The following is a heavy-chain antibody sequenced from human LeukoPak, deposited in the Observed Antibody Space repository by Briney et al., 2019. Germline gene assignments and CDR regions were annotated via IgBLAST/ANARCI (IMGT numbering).Heavy chain of an antibody. Sequence: SVKVSCKASGGTFSSYAISWVRQAPGQGLEWMGGIIPIFGTANYAQKFQGRVTITADESTSTAYMELSGLRSEDTAVYYCASQLTGGYYDSSAVSGDYYYYYGMDVWGQGTTVTVSS. CDR3: ASQLTGGYYDSSAVSGDYYYYYGMDV. J-gene: IGHJ6*02. D-gene: IGHD3-22*01. CDR1: GGTFSSYA. V-gene: IGHV1-69*13. CDR2: IIPIFGTA.